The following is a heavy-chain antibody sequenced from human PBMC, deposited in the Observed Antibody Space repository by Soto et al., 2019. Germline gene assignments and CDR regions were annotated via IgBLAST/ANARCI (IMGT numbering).Heavy chain of an antibody. V-gene: IGHV3-66*01. Sequence: EVQLVESGGGLVQPGGSLRLSCAASGFTVSSNYMSWVRQAPGKGLEWVSVIYSGGSTYYADSVKGRFTISRDNSKNTLYLQMDSLRAEDTGVYYCARDHGKPQLGNDAFDILGQGTMVTVSS. CDR2: IYSGGST. D-gene: IGHD6-13*01. CDR1: GFTVSSNY. J-gene: IGHJ3*02. CDR3: ARDHGKPQLGNDAFDI.